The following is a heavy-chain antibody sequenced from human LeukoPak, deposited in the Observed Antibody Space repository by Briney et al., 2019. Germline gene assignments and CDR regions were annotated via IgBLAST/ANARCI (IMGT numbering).Heavy chain of an antibody. CDR2: ISSSGSTI. Sequence: GGSLRLSCAASGFTFSSYEMNWVRQAPGKGLKWVSYISSSGSTIYYADSVKGRFTISRDNAKNSLYLQMNSLRAEDTAVYYCARGRGAAARNWFDPWGQGTLVTVSS. V-gene: IGHV3-48*03. CDR1: GFTFSSYE. CDR3: ARGRGAAARNWFDP. J-gene: IGHJ5*02. D-gene: IGHD6-13*01.